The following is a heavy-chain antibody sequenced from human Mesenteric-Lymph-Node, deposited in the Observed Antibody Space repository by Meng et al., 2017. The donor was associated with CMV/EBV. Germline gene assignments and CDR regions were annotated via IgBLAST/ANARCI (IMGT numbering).Heavy chain of an antibody. V-gene: IGHV3-74*01. CDR2: INSDGSST. D-gene: IGHD3-10*01. Sequence: GESLKISCAASGFTFSSYWMHWVRQAPGKGLVWVSRINSDGSSTSYADSVKGRFTISRDNAKNSLYLQMNSLRTEDSALYFCAKDRTSLIYASGSFDFWGQGALVTVSS. CDR1: GFTFSSYW. CDR3: AKDRTSLIYASGSFDF. J-gene: IGHJ4*02.